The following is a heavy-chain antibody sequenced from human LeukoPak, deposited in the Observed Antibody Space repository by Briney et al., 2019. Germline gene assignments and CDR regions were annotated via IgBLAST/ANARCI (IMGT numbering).Heavy chain of an antibody. J-gene: IGHJ4*02. CDR3: ARHTVDSSSWYLSDY. CDR1: GGSISSYS. CDR2: IYYSGST. V-gene: IGHV4-59*08. Sequence: SETLSLTCTVSGGSISSYSWSWIRQPPGKGLEWIGYIYYSGSTNYNPSLKSRVTISVDTSKNQFSLKVNSVTAADTAVYYCARHTVDSSSWYLSDYWGQGTLVTVSS. D-gene: IGHD6-13*01.